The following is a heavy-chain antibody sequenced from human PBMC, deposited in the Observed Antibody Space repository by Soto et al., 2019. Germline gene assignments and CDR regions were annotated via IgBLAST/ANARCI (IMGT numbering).Heavy chain of an antibody. CDR2: ISAYNGNT. CDR1: GYTFTSYG. CDR3: ARAPDYYDSSGYNY. D-gene: IGHD3-22*01. J-gene: IGHJ4*02. Sequence: ASAKVSCKASGYTFTSYGISWVRQAPGQGLEWMGWISAYNGNTNYAQKLQGRVTMTTDTSTSTAYMELRSLRSDDTAVYYCARAPDYYDSSGYNYWGQGTLVTVSS. V-gene: IGHV1-18*01.